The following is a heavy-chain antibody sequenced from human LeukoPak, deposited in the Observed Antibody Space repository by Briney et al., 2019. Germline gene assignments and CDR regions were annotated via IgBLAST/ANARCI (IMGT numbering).Heavy chain of an antibody. J-gene: IGHJ4*02. CDR1: GYTFTSYG. Sequence: ASVKVSCKASGYTFTSYGISWVRQAPGQGLEWMGWISAYNGNTNYAQKLQGRVTMTTDTSTSTAYMELRSLRSDDTAVYYCARDPLLLWFGMIDYWGQGTLVTVSS. D-gene: IGHD3-10*01. CDR3: ARDPLLLWFGMIDY. V-gene: IGHV1-18*01. CDR2: ISAYNGNT.